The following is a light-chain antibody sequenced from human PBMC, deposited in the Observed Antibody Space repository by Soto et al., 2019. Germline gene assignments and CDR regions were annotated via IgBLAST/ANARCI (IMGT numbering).Light chain of an antibody. CDR2: EVV. CDR1: SSDIGNYNY. Sequence: QSALTQPASVSGSPGQSITISCTGTSSDIGNYNYVSWYQQFPGKAPKLMIYEVVNRPSGVSGRFSGSKSANTASLTISGLQAEDEADYYCTSYTTSSTLVFGGGTKLTVL. J-gene: IGLJ2*01. CDR3: TSYTTSSTLV. V-gene: IGLV2-14*01.